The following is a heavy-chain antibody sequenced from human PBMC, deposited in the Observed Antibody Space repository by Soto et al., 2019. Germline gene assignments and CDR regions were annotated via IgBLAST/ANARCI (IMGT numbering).Heavy chain of an antibody. Sequence: GGSLRLSCAASGFLFGSYAMNWVRQAPGKGLEWVAVIWYDGSNKYYADSVKGRFTISRDNSKNTLYLQMNSLRAEDTAVYYCARVSYDILTGYYGLPGAFDIWGQGTMVTVSS. CDR1: GFLFGSYA. J-gene: IGHJ3*02. V-gene: IGHV3-33*08. CDR2: IWYDGSNK. CDR3: ARVSYDILTGYYGLPGAFDI. D-gene: IGHD3-9*01.